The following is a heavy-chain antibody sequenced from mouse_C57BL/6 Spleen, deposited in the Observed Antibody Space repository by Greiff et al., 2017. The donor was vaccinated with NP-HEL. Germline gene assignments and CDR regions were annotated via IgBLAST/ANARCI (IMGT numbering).Heavy chain of an antibody. D-gene: IGHD1-1*01. CDR2: IYPSDSET. CDR1: GYTFTSYW. CDR3: AREDYYGSSPLFDY. J-gene: IGHJ2*01. Sequence: VQLQQPGAELVRPGSSVKLPCKASGYTFTSYWMDWVKQRPGQGLEWIGNIYPSDSETHYNQKFKDKATLTVDKSSSTAYMQLSSLTSEDSAVYYCAREDYYGSSPLFDYWGQGTTLTVSS. V-gene: IGHV1-61*01.